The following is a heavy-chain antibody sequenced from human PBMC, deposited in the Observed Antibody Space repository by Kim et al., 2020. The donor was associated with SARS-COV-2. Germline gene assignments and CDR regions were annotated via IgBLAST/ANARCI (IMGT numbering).Heavy chain of an antibody. V-gene: IGHV4-39*01. CDR3: TRHDTNRSTSSVGY. D-gene: IGHD6-6*01. J-gene: IGHJ4*01. CDR1: GVTISSSSYH. CDR2: IYYSGST. Sequence: SETLSLTCTVSGVTISSSSYHWVWIRQRPGKGLVWIVSIYYSGSTYYNPFLSSRVTSSVDTSKTQFSLKPSSVTAAATAVYYWTRHDTNRSTSSVGYW.